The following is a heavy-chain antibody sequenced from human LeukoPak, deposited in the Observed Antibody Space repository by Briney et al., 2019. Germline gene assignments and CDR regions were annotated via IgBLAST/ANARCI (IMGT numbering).Heavy chain of an antibody. D-gene: IGHD4-17*01. CDR1: GFTFRNYW. CDR2: IKQDGSVK. CDR3: ARDKSYGDSSDY. J-gene: IGHJ4*02. V-gene: IGHV3-7*01. Sequence: GGSLRLSCAASGFTFRNYWMSWVRQAPGKGLEWVANIKQDGSVKYYVDSVKGRFTISRDNTKNSLFLQMNSLRAEDTAMYYCARDKSYGDSSDYWGQGTLVTVSS.